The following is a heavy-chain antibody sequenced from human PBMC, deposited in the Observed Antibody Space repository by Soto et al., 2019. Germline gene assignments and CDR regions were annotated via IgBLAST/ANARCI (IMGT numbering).Heavy chain of an antibody. V-gene: IGHV5-51*01. Sequence: LGESLKISCKGSGYSFTSYWIGWVRQMPGKGLEWMGIIYPGDSDTRYSPSFQGQVTISADKSISTAYLQWSSLKASDTAMYYCASLTYYDILTGLGFEYWGQGTLVTVSS. J-gene: IGHJ4*02. CDR2: IYPGDSDT. CDR1: GYSFTSYW. CDR3: ASLTYYDILTGLGFEY. D-gene: IGHD3-9*01.